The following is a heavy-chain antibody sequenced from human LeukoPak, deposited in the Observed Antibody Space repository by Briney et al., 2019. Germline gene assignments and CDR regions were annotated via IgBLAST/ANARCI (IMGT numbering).Heavy chain of an antibody. Sequence: GGSLRLSCAASGFTVSSNYMSWVRQAPGKGLEWVSVIYTGCSTYYADSVKGRFTISRDNSKNTLYLQMNSLRAEDTAVYYCARESPLSTDYWGQGTLVTVSS. D-gene: IGHD5/OR15-5a*01. J-gene: IGHJ4*02. V-gene: IGHV3-53*01. CDR2: IYTGCST. CDR3: ARESPLSTDY. CDR1: GFTVSSNY.